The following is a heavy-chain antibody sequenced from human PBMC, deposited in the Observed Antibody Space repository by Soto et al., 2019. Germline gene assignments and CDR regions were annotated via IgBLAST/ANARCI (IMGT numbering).Heavy chain of an antibody. J-gene: IGHJ6*02. V-gene: IGHV4-61*01. CDR2: IYYNGNT. CDR3: ARNSGSGHARIMDV. CDR1: NGSVSSGSYY. Sequence: QVQLQESGPGLVKPSETLSLTCTVSNGSVSSGSYYWNWIRQPPGRGLEWIGYIYYNGNTNYNPALRSPLTLSVDTSKNQFSLKLTSVTAADAAVYFCARNSGSGHARIMDVWGHGTTVAVSS. D-gene: IGHD1-26*01.